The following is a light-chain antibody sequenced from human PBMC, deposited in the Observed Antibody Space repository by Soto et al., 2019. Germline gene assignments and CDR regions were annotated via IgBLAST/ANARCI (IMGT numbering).Light chain of an antibody. Sequence: DIQMTQSPSSRSASAGDRVTITCRASQSISSYLNWYQQKPGKAPKLLIYAASSIQSGVPSRCSGSGSGTDCTLTSSSLQPEDFATYYCQQSYSTPRTFGQGTKVEIK. J-gene: IGKJ1*01. CDR2: AAS. CDR1: QSISSY. V-gene: IGKV1-39*01. CDR3: QQSYSTPRT.